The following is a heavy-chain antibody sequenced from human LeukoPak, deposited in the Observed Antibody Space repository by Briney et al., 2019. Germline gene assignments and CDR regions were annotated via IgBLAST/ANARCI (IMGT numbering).Heavy chain of an antibody. D-gene: IGHD3-9*01. V-gene: IGHV4-38-2*02. CDR3: ARGGVLRYFDSLNWFDP. Sequence: SETLSLTCTVSGYSISTGYYWDWIRQPPGKGLEWIGSIYYSGSTYYNPSLKSRVTISVDTSKNQFSLKLSSVTAADTAVYYCARGGVLRYFDSLNWFDPWGQGTLVTVSS. J-gene: IGHJ5*02. CDR2: IYYSGST. CDR1: GYSISTGYY.